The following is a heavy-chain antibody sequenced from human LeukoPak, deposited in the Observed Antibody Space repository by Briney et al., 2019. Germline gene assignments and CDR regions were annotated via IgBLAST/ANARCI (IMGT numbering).Heavy chain of an antibody. D-gene: IGHD1-26*01. Sequence: GGSLRLSCAASGFTFSSYSMNWVRQAPGKGLEWVSSISSSSSYIYYADSVKGRFTISRDNAKSSLYLQMNSLRAEDTAVYYCARVGGIVGATTRHYYYYGMDVWGQGTTVTVSS. V-gene: IGHV3-21*01. CDR1: GFTFSSYS. J-gene: IGHJ6*02. CDR2: ISSSSSYI. CDR3: ARVGGIVGATTRHYYYYGMDV.